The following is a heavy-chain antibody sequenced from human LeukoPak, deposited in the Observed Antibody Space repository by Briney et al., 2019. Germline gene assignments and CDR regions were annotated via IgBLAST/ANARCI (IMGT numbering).Heavy chain of an antibody. CDR2: ISGSGGST. Sequence: PGGSLRLSCAASGFTFSSYGMYWVRQAPGKGLEWVSAISGSGGSTYYADSVKGRFTISRDNSKNTLYLQMNSLRAEDTAVYYCAKCIVGATAPFDYWGQGTLVTVSS. V-gene: IGHV3-23*01. CDR3: AKCIVGATAPFDY. CDR1: GFTFSSYG. D-gene: IGHD1-26*01. J-gene: IGHJ4*02.